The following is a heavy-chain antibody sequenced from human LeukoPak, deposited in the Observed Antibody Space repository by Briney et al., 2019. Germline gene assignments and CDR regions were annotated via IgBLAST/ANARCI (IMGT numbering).Heavy chain of an antibody. CDR1: GYTFTSYG. V-gene: IGHV1-18*01. Sequence: GASVKVSCKASGYTFTSYGISWVRQAPGQGLEWMGWISAYSGNTNYAQKFQGRVIMTTDTSTSTAYMELSSLRSEDTAVYYCARVARNGFIAAGVPSFAWFDYWGQGTLVTVSS. CDR3: ARVARNGFIAAGVPSFAWFDY. D-gene: IGHD6-13*01. CDR2: ISAYSGNT. J-gene: IGHJ4*02.